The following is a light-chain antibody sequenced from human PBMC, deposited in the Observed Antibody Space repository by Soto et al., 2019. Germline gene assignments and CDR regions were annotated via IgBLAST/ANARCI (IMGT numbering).Light chain of an antibody. Sequence: DIQMTQSPPSLSASVGDRVTITCRASQYISNYLNWYQQKPGKAPKVLIYESSNLEAGVPSRFSGSGSGTEFTFTISSLQPEDIATYYCQQDDNLPLTFGPGTKVDIK. CDR2: ESS. V-gene: IGKV1-33*01. CDR1: QYISNY. CDR3: QQDDNLPLT. J-gene: IGKJ3*01.